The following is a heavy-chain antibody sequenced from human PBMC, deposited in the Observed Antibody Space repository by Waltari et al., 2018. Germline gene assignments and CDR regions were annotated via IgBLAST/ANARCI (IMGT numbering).Heavy chain of an antibody. CDR1: GFTFSSYW. V-gene: IGHV3-7*03. CDR2: IKQDGSEK. D-gene: IGHD3-3*01. CDR3: AREVPKRITIFGVYKD. Sequence: EVQLVESGGGLVQPGGSLRLSCAASGFTFSSYWMSWVRQAPGKGLEWVANIKQDGSEKYYVDSVKGRFTISRDNAKNSLYLQMNSLRAEDMAVYYCAREVPKRITIFGVYKDWGQGTLVTVSS. J-gene: IGHJ4*02.